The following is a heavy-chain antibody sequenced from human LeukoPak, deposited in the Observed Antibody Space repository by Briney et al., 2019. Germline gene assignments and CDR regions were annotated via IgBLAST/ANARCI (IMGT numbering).Heavy chain of an antibody. CDR1: GGSISSYY. Sequence: PSETLSLTCTVSGGSISSYYWSWIRQPPGKGLEWIGYIYYSGSTYYNPSLKSRVTISVDTSKNQFSLKLSSVTAADTAVYYCARVGGYDREAFDIWGQGTMVTVSS. D-gene: IGHD5-12*01. CDR2: IYYSGST. J-gene: IGHJ3*02. V-gene: IGHV4-30-4*08. CDR3: ARVGGYDREAFDI.